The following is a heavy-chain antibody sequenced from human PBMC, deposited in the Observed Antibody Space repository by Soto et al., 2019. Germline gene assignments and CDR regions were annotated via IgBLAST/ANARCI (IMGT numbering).Heavy chain of an antibody. V-gene: IGHV4-39*01. J-gene: IGHJ4*02. Sequence: SETLSLTGTVSGGSISSSSYYWGWIRQPPGKGLEWIGSIYYSGSTYYNPSLKSRVTISVDTSKNQFSLKLSSVTAADTAVYYCARPAYSSGWYYWGQGTLVTVPQ. D-gene: IGHD6-19*01. CDR2: IYYSGST. CDR1: GGSISSSSYY. CDR3: ARPAYSSGWYY.